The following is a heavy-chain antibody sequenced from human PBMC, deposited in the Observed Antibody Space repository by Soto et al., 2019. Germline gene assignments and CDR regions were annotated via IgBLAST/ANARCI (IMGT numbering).Heavy chain of an antibody. V-gene: IGHV5-10-1*01. Sequence: PGESLKISCKVSGYSFTSYWISGVRQMPGKGLEWMGRIDPSDSYTNYSPSFQGHVTISADKSISTAYLQWSSLKASDTAMYYCATLTTRYCSGGSCGGWGQGTLVTVSS. J-gene: IGHJ4*02. D-gene: IGHD2-15*01. CDR3: ATLTTRYCSGGSCGG. CDR2: IDPSDSYT. CDR1: GYSFTSYW.